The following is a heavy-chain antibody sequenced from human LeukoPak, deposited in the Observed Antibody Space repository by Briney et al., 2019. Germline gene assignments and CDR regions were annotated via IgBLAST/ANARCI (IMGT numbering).Heavy chain of an antibody. V-gene: IGHV3-30*02. CDR1: GISFRSYG. CDR3: ATDISTHYFGS. CDR2: IWYDASNK. J-gene: IGHJ4*02. Sequence: GGSLRLSCAASGISFRSYGIHWVRQAPGKGLEWVTFIWYDASNKYYAESVKGRFTISRDNSRNTVFLQMNSLRAEDTAIYYCATDISTHYFGSWGQGTLVTVSS. D-gene: IGHD3-9*01.